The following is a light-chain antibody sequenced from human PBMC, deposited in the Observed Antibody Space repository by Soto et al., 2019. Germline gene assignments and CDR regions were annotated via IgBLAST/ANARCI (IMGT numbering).Light chain of an antibody. CDR3: SSYAGSNNFV. CDR2: QVS. CDR1: SSDVGGYNF. Sequence: QSALTQPPSASGSPGQSVTISCTGTSSDVGGYNFVSWYQHHPGKAPKLMIYQVSKRPSGVPDRFSGSKSGNTASLTVSELQAEDEADYYCSSYAGSNNFVFGTGTKVTVL. V-gene: IGLV2-8*01. J-gene: IGLJ1*01.